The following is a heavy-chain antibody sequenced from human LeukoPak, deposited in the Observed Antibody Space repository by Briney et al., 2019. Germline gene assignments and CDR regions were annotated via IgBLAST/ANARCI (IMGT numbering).Heavy chain of an antibody. CDR2: INPSGGST. Sequence: GASVKVSCKASGYTFASYYIHWVRQAPGQGLEWMGIINPSGGSTSYPQKFQGRVTMTRDTSTSTVYMELSSLRSEDTAVYYCARVGYCSGGSCYYLLYWGQGTLVTVSS. V-gene: IGHV1-46*01. D-gene: IGHD2-15*01. CDR1: GYTFASYY. CDR3: ARVGYCSGGSCYYLLY. J-gene: IGHJ4*02.